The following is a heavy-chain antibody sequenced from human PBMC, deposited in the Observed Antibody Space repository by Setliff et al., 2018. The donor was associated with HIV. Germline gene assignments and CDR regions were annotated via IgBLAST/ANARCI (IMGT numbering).Heavy chain of an antibody. V-gene: IGHV4-34*01. J-gene: IGHJ6*03. CDR1: GGSFSGYY. Sequence: ETLSLTCAVYGGSFSGYYWSWIRQPPGKGLEWIGEINHSGSTNYNPSLKSRVTISLDTSKNQFSLRLISVTAADTAVYYCAKVAVTGVPSTMDYYYYMDVWGKGTTVTVSS. CDR2: INHSGST. D-gene: IGHD3-10*01. CDR3: AKVAVTGVPSTMDYYYYMDV.